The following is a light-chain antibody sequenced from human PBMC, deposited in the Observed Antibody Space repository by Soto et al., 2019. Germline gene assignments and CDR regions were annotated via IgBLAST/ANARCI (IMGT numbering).Light chain of an antibody. V-gene: IGLV2-8*01. CDR2: EVT. J-gene: IGLJ3*02. CDR1: SVDINY. CDR3: SSYAGRDIWV. Sequence: QSALTQPPSASGSRGLSVTISCTGTSVDINYVSWFQQHPGKAPKLIICEVTKRPSGVPDRFSGSKSGNTASLTVSGLQDDDEADYYCSSYAGRDIWVFGGGTKVTVL.